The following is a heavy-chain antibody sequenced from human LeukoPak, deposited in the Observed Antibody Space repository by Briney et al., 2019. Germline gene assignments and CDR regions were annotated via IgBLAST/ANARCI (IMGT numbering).Heavy chain of an antibody. Sequence: ASVKVSCKASGGTFSSYAISWVRQAPGQGLEWMGGIIPIFGTANYAQKFQGRVTITADKSTSTAYMELSSLRSEDTAVYYYAREAAAAGTQWLDPWGQGTLVTVSS. J-gene: IGHJ5*02. D-gene: IGHD6-13*01. CDR3: AREAAAAGTQWLDP. V-gene: IGHV1-69*06. CDR1: GGTFSSYA. CDR2: IIPIFGTA.